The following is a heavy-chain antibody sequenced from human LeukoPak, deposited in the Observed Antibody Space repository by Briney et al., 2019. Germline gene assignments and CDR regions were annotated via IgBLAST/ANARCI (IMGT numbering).Heavy chain of an antibody. CDR3: ARLTWIQEWIHDDY. CDR2: INPNNGGT. Sequence: ASVKVSCKASGYTFTGYYMHWVRQAPGQGLEWMGWINPNNGGTNYAQKFQGRVTMTRDTSISTAYMELSRLRSDDTAVYYCARLTWIQEWIHDDYWGQGTLVTVSS. J-gene: IGHJ4*02. V-gene: IGHV1-2*02. CDR1: GYTFTGYY. D-gene: IGHD5-18*01.